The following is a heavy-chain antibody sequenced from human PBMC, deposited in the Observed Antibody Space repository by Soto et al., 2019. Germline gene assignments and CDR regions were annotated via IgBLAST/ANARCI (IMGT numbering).Heavy chain of an antibody. CDR2: IIPIFGTA. J-gene: IGHJ4*02. Sequence: QVQLVQSGAEVKKPGSSVKVSCKASGGTFSSYAIGWVRQAPGQGLEWMGGIIPIFGTANYAQKFQGRVTVTADESTRTAYMELSSLRSEDTAVYYCTRDRGRRYYDGRGYYYSAYWGQGTLVTVSS. V-gene: IGHV1-69*01. D-gene: IGHD3-22*01. CDR3: TRDRGRRYYDGRGYYYSAY. CDR1: GGTFSSYA.